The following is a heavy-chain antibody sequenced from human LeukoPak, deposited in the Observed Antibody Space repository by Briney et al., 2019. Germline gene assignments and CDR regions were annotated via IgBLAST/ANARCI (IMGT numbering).Heavy chain of an antibody. J-gene: IGHJ4*02. D-gene: IGHD3-22*01. Sequence: SETLSLTCTVSGDSISSSRHSWGWIRQPPGKGLEWIGSIYYSGSTYYNPSLKSRVTISVDTSKNQFSLKLSSVTAADTAVYYCASTLNYYYDSSKDYWGQGTLVTVSS. CDR3: ASTLNYYYDSSKDY. CDR2: IYYSGST. CDR1: GDSISSSRHS. V-gene: IGHV4-39*01.